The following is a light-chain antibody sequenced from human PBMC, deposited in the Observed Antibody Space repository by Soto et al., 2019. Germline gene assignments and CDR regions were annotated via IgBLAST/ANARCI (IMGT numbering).Light chain of an antibody. J-gene: IGKJ4*01. V-gene: IGKV3-20*01. CDR1: QTVRNNF. CDR2: DAS. Sequence: EIVLTQSPGTLSLSPGERATLSCRASQTVRNNFVAWYQQKRGQAPRLIIDDASRRATGIPDRFSGSGSGTEFTLTISRLEPEDVAVYYCQQCSSPPLTFGGGTKVEIK. CDR3: QQCSSPPLT.